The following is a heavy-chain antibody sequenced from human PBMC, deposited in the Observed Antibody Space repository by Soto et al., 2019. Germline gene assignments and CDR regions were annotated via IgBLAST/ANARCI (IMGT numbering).Heavy chain of an antibody. V-gene: IGHV4-59*01. CDR3: ARTWDNWFDP. CDR1: GDSISTYY. J-gene: IGHJ5*02. Sequence: PSETLSLTYTFSGDSISTYYWSWIRQPPGKGLEWIGYISYSGSPYYNPSFKSRVTISLDTSKNQLSLMLSSVIAADTAVYFCARTWDNWFDPWGQGTLVTVSS. D-gene: IGHD3-16*01. CDR2: ISYSGSP.